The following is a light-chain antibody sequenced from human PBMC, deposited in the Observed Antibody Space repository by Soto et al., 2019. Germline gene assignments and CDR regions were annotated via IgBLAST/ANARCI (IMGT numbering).Light chain of an antibody. CDR2: EVV. Sequence: QAVLTQHTSATGSAGRSVTISCTGTNNDVGVYDFVSWYQHHPGKAPRLIIYEVVQRHSGVPDRFSGSKSGNTASLTVSGLQAADEADYFCKSYAGSNTYVFGSGTKVTVL. CDR1: NNDVGVYDF. V-gene: IGLV2-8*01. J-gene: IGLJ1*01. CDR3: KSYAGSNTYV.